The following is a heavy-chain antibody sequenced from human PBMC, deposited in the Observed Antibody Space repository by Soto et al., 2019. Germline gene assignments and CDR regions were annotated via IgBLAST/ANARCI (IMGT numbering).Heavy chain of an antibody. CDR2: IYYSGST. D-gene: IGHD3-22*01. CDR3: ARDIRNYYDSSGPYDAFDI. V-gene: IGHV4-31*03. J-gene: IGHJ3*02. CDR1: GGSISSGGYY. Sequence: SETLSLTCTVSGGSISSGGYYWSWIRQHPGKGLEWIGYIYYSGSTYYNPSLKSRVTISVDTSKNQFSLKLSSVTAADTAVYYCARDIRNYYDSSGPYDAFDIWGQGTMVTVSS.